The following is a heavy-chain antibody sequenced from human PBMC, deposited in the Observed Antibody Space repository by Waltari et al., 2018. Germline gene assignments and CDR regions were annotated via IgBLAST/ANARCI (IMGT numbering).Heavy chain of an antibody. CDR3: ARFPGAAGLGCSSTSCPRAEDV. CDR1: GFTFSSYS. J-gene: IGHJ6*02. V-gene: IGHV3-21*01. Sequence: EVQLVESGGGLVKPGGSLRLSCAASGFTFSSYSMNLVRQAPGKGLEWVSSISSRSSYIYYADSVKGRFTISRDNAKNSLYLQVNSLRAEDTAVYYCARFPGAAGLGCSSTSCPRAEDVWGQGTTVTVSS. CDR2: ISSRSSYI. D-gene: IGHD2-2*01.